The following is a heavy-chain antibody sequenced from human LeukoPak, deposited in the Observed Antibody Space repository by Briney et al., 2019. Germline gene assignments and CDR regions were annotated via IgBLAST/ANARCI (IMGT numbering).Heavy chain of an antibody. CDR1: GFTFTNYA. J-gene: IGHJ4*02. Sequence: PGGSLRLSCAASGFTFTNYAMSWVRQAPGKGLEWVSAIIGSGDNTYYADSVKGRFTLSRDDSRNTVYLQLNNLRVEDTAIYYCAKANWVANADAVWWGQGTQVTVSS. D-gene: IGHD1-1*01. CDR2: IIGSGDNT. CDR3: AKANWVANADAVW. V-gene: IGHV3-23*01.